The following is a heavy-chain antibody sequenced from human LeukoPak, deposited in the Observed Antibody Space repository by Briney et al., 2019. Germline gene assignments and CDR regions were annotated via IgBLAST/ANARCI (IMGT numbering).Heavy chain of an antibody. D-gene: IGHD6-13*01. Sequence: GASVKVSCKASGGTFSSYAISWVRQAPGQGLEWMGGIIPIFGTANYAQKFQGRVTITADESTSTAYMELSSLRSEDTAVYYCARCSSKGLYYYGMDVWGQGTTVTVSS. CDR1: GGTFSSYA. CDR2: IIPIFGTA. CDR3: ARCSSKGLYYYGMDV. V-gene: IGHV1-69*13. J-gene: IGHJ6*02.